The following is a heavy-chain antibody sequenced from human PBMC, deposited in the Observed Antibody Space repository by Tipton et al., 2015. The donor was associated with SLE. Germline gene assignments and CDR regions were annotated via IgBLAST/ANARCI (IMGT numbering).Heavy chain of an antibody. J-gene: IGHJ4*02. CDR3: ARVPVARHYFDY. D-gene: IGHD2-15*01. V-gene: IGHV4-34*01. CDR1: RGSFSGYS. Sequence: TLSLTCAVYRGSFSGYSWTWIRQSPGRGLEWIGEFNHTGSTNYNPSLKSRATISVDTSKNQLSLKLTSVTAADTAVYYCARVPVARHYFDYWGQGTLVTVSS. CDR2: FNHTGST.